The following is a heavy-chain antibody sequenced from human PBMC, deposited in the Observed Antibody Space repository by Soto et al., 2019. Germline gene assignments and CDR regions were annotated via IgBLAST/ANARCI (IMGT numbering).Heavy chain of an antibody. CDR1: GYTFASYA. V-gene: IGHV1-18*01. CDR3: ARDPPPPDY. CDR2: ISAYNGNT. Sequence: ASVKVSCKASGYTFASYAISWMRQAPGQGLEWMGWISAYNGNTNYAQKLQGRVTMTTDTSTSTAYMVLRSLRSDDTAVYYCARDPPPPDYWGQGTLVTVSS. J-gene: IGHJ4*02.